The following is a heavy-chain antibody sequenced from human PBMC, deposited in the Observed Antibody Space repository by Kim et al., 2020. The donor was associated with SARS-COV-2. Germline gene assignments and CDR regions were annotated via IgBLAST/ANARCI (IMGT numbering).Heavy chain of an antibody. V-gene: IGHV3-9*01. CDR2: ISWNGGSI. J-gene: IGHJ6*02. CDR3: AKVRWDFTYYGMDV. D-gene: IGHD3-3*01. CDR1: GFIFDDYG. Sequence: GGSLRLSCVASGFIFDDYGMHWVRQAPGKGLEWVSGISWNGGSIDYADSVRGRFTLSRDNAKNSLYLQMNSLRAEDTALYYCAKVRWDFTYYGMDVWGQGTTVTVSS.